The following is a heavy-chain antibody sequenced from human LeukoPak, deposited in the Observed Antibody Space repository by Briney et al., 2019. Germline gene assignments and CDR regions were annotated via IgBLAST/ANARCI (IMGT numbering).Heavy chain of an antibody. J-gene: IGHJ5*02. V-gene: IGHV4-34*01. D-gene: IGHD6-13*01. CDR2: INHSGST. Sequence: SETLSLTCAVYGGSFSGYYWSWIRQPPGKGLEWIGEINHSGSTNYNPSLKSRVTISEDTSKNQFSLKLSSVTAADTAVYYCARRTAAAGWFDPWGQGTLVTVSS. CDR3: ARRTAAAGWFDP. CDR1: GGSFSGYY.